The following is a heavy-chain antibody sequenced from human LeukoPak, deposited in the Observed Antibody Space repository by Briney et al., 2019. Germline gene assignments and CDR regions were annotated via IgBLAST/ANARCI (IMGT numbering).Heavy chain of an antibody. Sequence: GGSLRLSCAVSGFTFSSHWMSWVRQAPGKGLEWVANVKQDGSKKSYADSVKGRFTIFRDNAKNSLYLQMNSLRADDTAVYYCVRARISAGGGGFDYWGQGTLVTVSS. D-gene: IGHD6-13*01. V-gene: IGHV3-7*01. CDR2: VKQDGSKK. CDR3: VRARISAGGGGFDY. J-gene: IGHJ4*02. CDR1: GFTFSSHW.